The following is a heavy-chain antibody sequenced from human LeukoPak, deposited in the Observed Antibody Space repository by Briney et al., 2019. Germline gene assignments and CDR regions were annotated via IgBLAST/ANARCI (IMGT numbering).Heavy chain of an antibody. Sequence: PGGSLRLSXAASGFTFSSYAMSWVRQAPGKGLEWVSAISGSGGSTYYADSVKGRFTISRDNSKNTLYLQMNSLRAEDTAVYYCARKSPFGSGYYTADYFDYWGQGTLVTVSS. CDR3: ARKSPFGSGYYTADYFDY. V-gene: IGHV3-23*01. CDR2: ISGSGGST. CDR1: GFTFSSYA. J-gene: IGHJ4*02. D-gene: IGHD3-3*01.